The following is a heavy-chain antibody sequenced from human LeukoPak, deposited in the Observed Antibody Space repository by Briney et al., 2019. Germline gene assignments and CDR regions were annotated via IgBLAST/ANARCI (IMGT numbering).Heavy chain of an antibody. CDR1: GFTFSSYT. D-gene: IGHD1-26*01. CDR2: ISSSSSYI. V-gene: IGHV3-21*01. J-gene: IGHJ4*02. Sequence: GGSLRLSCAASGFTFSSYTMNWVRQAPGKGLEWVSSISSSSSYIYYADSVKGRFTISRDNAKNSLYLQMNSLRAEDTAVYYCARDRGDNSGSYLGYFDYWGQGTLVTVSS. CDR3: ARDRGDNSGSYLGYFDY.